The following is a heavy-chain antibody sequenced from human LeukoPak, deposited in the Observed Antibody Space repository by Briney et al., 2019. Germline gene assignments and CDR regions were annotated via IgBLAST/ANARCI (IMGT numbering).Heavy chain of an antibody. J-gene: IGHJ4*02. CDR3: VKGPQVGDGYHPDY. Sequence: PGDSLRLSCAASGFSLGEYAMSWVRQAPGKGPEWVSAISGSPTYYSDSVKGRFTISRDTSKTTVYLQMNVLREDDTALYYCVKGPQVGDGYHPDYWGQGTLVTVS. CDR2: ISGSPT. V-gene: IGHV3-23*05. CDR1: GFSLGEYA. D-gene: IGHD5-18*01.